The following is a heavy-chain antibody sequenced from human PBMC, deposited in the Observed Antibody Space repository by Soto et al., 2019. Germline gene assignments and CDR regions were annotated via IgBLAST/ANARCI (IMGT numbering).Heavy chain of an antibody. V-gene: IGHV3-30*18. CDR3: AKRWGVAAAAMDV. CDR2: ISYDGSNK. J-gene: IGHJ6*02. Sequence: GGSLRLSCAASGFTFSSYGMHWVRQAPGKGLEWVAVISYDGSNKYYADSVKGRFTISRDNSKNTLYLQMNSLRAEDTAVYYCAKRWGVAAAAMDVWGQGTTVTVSS. CDR1: GFTFSSYG. D-gene: IGHD6-13*01.